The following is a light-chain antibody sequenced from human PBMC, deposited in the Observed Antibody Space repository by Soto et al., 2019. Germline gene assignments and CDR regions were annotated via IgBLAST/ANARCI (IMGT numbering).Light chain of an antibody. J-gene: IGLJ1*01. CDR2: ENN. CDR1: SLHIGNNY. Sequence: SVLKQPPSLSAAPGPEGTLSPSGSSLHIGNNYVSWYQQLPGTAPKLLIYENNKRPSGIPDRFSGSKSGTSATLGITGLQTGDEADYYCGTWDSSLSAAGVFGTGTKVTVL. CDR3: GTWDSSLSAAGV. V-gene: IGLV1-51*02.